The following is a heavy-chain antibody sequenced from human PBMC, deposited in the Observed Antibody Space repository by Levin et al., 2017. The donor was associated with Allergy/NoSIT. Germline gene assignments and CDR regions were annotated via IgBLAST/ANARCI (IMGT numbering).Heavy chain of an antibody. CDR3: ARVAYGRLRYYYYGMDV. D-gene: IGHD4-17*01. CDR1: GYSISSGYY. J-gene: IGHJ6*02. Sequence: SETLSLTCTVSGYSISSGYYWGWIRQSPGKGLEWIGSIYHSETTFFNPSLKSRVTISVDTAQNQFSLKLSSVTAADTAVYYCARVAYGRLRYYYYGMDVWGQGTTVTVSS. V-gene: IGHV4-38-2*02. CDR2: IYHSETT.